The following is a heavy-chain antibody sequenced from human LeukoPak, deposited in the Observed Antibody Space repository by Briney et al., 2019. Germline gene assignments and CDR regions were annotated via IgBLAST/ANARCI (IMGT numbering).Heavy chain of an antibody. CDR1: GYTFTGYY. D-gene: IGHD4-11*01. J-gene: IGHJ4*02. V-gene: IGHV1-2*02. CDR2: INPNSGGT. CDR3: AREATTAGDY. Sequence: ASVKVSSKASGYTFTGYYMHCVRQAPGQGLEWMGWINPNSGGTSYAQKFQGRVTMTRDTSISTAYMELSRLRSDDTAVYYCAREATTAGDYWGQGTLVTVSS.